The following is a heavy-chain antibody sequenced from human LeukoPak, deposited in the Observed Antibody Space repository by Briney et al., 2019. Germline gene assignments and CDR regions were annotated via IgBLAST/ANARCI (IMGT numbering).Heavy chain of an antibody. CDR1: GYTFTNYD. CDR2: ISPNNGIT. V-gene: IGHV1-18*01. J-gene: IGHJ4*02. CDR3: ARGGSGWSRDY. D-gene: IGHD6-19*01. Sequence: ASVKVSCKASGYTFTNYDITWVRQAPGQGLEWMGRISPNNGITHYAQNLQGRVTMTTDTSANTAYMDLRSLRSDDTAVYYCARGGSGWSRDYWGQGTLVTVSS.